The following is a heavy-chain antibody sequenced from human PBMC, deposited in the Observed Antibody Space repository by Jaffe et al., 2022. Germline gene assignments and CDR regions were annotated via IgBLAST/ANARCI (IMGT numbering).Heavy chain of an antibody. CDR2: ISWNSGSI. CDR3: AKDMVYGSGSPQGKEQPNAFDI. D-gene: IGHD3-10*01. V-gene: IGHV3-9*01. CDR1: GFTFDDYA. Sequence: EVQLVESGGGLVQPGRSLRLSCAASGFTFDDYAMHWVRQAPGKGLEWVSGISWNSGSIGYADSVKGRFTISRDNAKNSLYLQMNSLRAEDTALYYCAKDMVYGSGSPQGKEQPNAFDIWGQGTMVTVSS. J-gene: IGHJ3*02.